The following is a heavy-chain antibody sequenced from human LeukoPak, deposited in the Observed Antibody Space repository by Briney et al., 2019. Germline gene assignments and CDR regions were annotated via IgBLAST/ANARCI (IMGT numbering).Heavy chain of an antibody. Sequence: GGSLRLSCEASGFTFSSYWMSWVRQAPGKGLEWVANIKQDGSEKYYVDSVKGRFTVSRDNAKNSLYLQMNSLRAEDTAVYYCARDSGGVWGQGTLVTVSS. CDR3: ARDSGGV. J-gene: IGHJ4*02. CDR2: IKQDGSEK. CDR1: GFTFSSYW. D-gene: IGHD2-8*02. V-gene: IGHV3-7*01.